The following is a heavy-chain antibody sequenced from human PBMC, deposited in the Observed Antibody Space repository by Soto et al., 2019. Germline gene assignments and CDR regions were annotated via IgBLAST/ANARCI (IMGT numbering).Heavy chain of an antibody. V-gene: IGHV3-72*01. CDR1: GFTFSDHY. J-gene: IGHJ6*03. CDR2: SRNKANSYTT. Sequence: GGSLRLSCAASGFTFSDHYMDWVRQAPGKGLEWVGRSRNKANSYTTEYAASVKGRFTISRDDSKNSLYLQMNSLKTEDTAGYYCARETQIALSKDPPKSLWSGPWGGYYYYFMDVWGKGTTVTVSS. D-gene: IGHD3-3*01. CDR3: ARETQIALSKDPPKSLWSGPWGGYYYYFMDV.